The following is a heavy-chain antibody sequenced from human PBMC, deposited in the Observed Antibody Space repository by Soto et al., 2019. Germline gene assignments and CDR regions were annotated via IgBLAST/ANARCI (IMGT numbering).Heavy chain of an antibody. Sequence: TSETLSLTCAVYGGSFSGYYWIWIRQPPGKGLEWIGEINHSGSTNYNPSLKSRVTISVDTSKNQFSLKLSSVTAADTAVYYCARGSGADYDFWSGYRSSYYYMDVWGKGTPVTVSS. D-gene: IGHD3-3*01. CDR1: GGSFSGYY. CDR3: ARGSGADYDFWSGYRSSYYYMDV. CDR2: INHSGST. V-gene: IGHV4-34*01. J-gene: IGHJ6*03.